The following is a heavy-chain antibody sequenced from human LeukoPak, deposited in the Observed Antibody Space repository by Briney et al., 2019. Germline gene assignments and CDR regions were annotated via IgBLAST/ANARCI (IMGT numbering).Heavy chain of an antibody. CDR1: GYIFTSYW. CDR2: IYPADSDT. V-gene: IGHV5-51*01. CDR3: ARLDAVAVAGTHSDC. J-gene: IGHJ4*02. Sequence: GESLKISCKGSGYIFTSYWIAWVRQMPGKGLEWMGIIYPADSDTRYSPSFQGQVTISADKSISTAYLQWSSLKASDTAIYYCARLDAVAVAGTHSDCWGQGTLVTVSS. D-gene: IGHD6-19*01.